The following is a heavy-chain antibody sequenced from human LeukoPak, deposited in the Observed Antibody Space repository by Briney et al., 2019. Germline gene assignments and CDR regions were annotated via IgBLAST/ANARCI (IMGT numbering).Heavy chain of an antibody. CDR3: AKEHDYSNAAPEWGFDS. CDR1: GFIFSIYA. V-gene: IGHV3-23*01. D-gene: IGHD3-3*01. J-gene: IGHJ4*02. Sequence: GGSLRLSCAASGFIFSIYAMSWVRQAPGKGLEWVSGISGSSSHTMDADSVRGRFTISRDNTRNTLYLHMNNVRAEDTALYYCAKEHDYSNAAPEWGFDSWGQGTRVTVSS. CDR2: ISGSSSHT.